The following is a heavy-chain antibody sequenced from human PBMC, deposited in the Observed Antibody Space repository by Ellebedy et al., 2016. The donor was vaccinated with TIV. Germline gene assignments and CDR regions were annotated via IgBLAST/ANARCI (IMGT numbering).Heavy chain of an antibody. J-gene: IGHJ4*02. V-gene: IGHV3-30*14. CDR3: AKEGHSSWRARTLDS. D-gene: IGHD6-19*01. CDR1: GFTFSNYP. CDR2: ISSDGHGQ. Sequence: PGGSLRLSCTASGFTFSNYPMHWVRQAPGKGLEWVAVISSDGHGQQYADSVKGRFTFSRDNSTNTLYFQMNSLSTEATAVYFCAKEGHSSWRARTLDSWGQGTLATVSP.